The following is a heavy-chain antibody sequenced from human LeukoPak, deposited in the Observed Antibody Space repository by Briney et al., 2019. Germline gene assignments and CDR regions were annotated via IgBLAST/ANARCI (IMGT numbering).Heavy chain of an antibody. CDR1: VGSISGTHY. J-gene: IGHJ3*01. CDR3: ARRWVYDKRAFDA. Sequence: SETLSLTCTVSVGSISGTHYWSWIRQPPGKGLEWIGYIYYTGTTDSNPSLKSRVTISLDTSKNQFSLNLSSVTAADTAVYYCARRWVYDKRAFDAWGQGTMVTVSS. CDR2: IYYTGTT. D-gene: IGHD3-16*01. V-gene: IGHV4-59*08.